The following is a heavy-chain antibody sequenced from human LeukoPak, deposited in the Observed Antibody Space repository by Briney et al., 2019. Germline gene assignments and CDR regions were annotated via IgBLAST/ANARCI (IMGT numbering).Heavy chain of an antibody. V-gene: IGHV1-18*01. CDR2: ISGYNGNT. D-gene: IGHD1-26*01. J-gene: IGHJ4*02. CDR1: GGTFSSYA. CDR3: ARSGSYSTGPFDY. Sequence: ASVKVSCKASGGTFSSYAITWVRQAPGQGLEWMGWISGYNGNTNYAQKFQGRVTMTTDTSTSTAYMELRSLRSDDTAVYYCARSGSYSTGPFDYWGQGTLVTVSS.